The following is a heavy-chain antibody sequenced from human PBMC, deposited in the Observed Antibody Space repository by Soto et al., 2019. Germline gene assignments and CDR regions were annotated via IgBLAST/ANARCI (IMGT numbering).Heavy chain of an antibody. Sequence: PGGSLRLSCAASGFTFSSYSMDWVRQAPGKGLERVSSISDSGGYIYYADSVKGRFTISRANAKNSLFLQMDSLRVEDTAVYYCAREGGPGFGELLVWGQGALVTVSS. D-gene: IGHD3-10*01. J-gene: IGHJ4*02. CDR3: AREGGPGFGELLV. V-gene: IGHV3-21*01. CDR2: ISDSGGYI. CDR1: GFTFSSYS.